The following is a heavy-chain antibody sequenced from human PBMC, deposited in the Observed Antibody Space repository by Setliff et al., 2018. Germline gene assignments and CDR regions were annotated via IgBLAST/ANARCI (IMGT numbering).Heavy chain of an antibody. Sequence: PGGSLRLSCAASGFTFSTYAMNWLRQAPGKGLEWVSYISSSSGLIYYADSVKGRFTISRDEAKNSLYLQMNGLRTEDTAVYYCARSAVAVPGQFYFDNWGQGTQVTVSS. J-gene: IGHJ4*02. CDR1: GFTFSTYA. CDR3: ARSAVAVPGQFYFDN. CDR2: ISSSSGLI. D-gene: IGHD6-19*01. V-gene: IGHV3-48*01.